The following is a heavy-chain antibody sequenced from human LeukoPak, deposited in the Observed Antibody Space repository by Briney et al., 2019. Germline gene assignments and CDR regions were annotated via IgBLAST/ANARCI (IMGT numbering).Heavy chain of an antibody. Sequence: PGGSLRLSCAASGFTFSGSAMHWVRQASGKGLEWVGRIRSKANSYATAYAASVKGRFTISRDDSKNTAYLQMNSLKTEDTAVYYCARDSYYYYMDVWGKGTTVTVSS. CDR1: GFTFSGSA. J-gene: IGHJ6*03. V-gene: IGHV3-73*01. CDR2: IRSKANSYAT. CDR3: ARDSYYYYMDV.